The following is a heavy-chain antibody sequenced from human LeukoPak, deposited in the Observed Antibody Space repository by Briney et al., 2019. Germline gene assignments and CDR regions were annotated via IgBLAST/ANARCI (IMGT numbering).Heavy chain of an antibody. V-gene: IGHV4-30-4*08. J-gene: IGHJ4*02. D-gene: IGHD1-26*01. CDR2: IYYSGST. Sequence: SQTLSLTCTVSGGSISSGNYYWSWIRQPPGKGLEWIGYIYYSGSTYYNPSLKSRVTISVDTSKNQFSLKLSSVTAADTAVYYCAGLGRGSYCFDYWGQGTLVTVSS. CDR3: AGLGRGSYCFDY. CDR1: GGSISSGNYY.